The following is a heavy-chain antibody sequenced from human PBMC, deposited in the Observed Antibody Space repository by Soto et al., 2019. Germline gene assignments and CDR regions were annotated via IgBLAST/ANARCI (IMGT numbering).Heavy chain of an antibody. CDR1: GYTFTGNY. Sequence: QVQLVQSGAEVRESGASVKVSCEASGYTFTGNYLHWVRQAPGQGFEWVGWIAHHSGGIPYAQNCQGRVTMPRDTSISTSNMELSRLRSDDTATYFCARDSAYALDLWGQGTLVTVSS. CDR2: IAHHSGGI. CDR3: ARDSAYALDL. J-gene: IGHJ3*01. V-gene: IGHV1-2*02.